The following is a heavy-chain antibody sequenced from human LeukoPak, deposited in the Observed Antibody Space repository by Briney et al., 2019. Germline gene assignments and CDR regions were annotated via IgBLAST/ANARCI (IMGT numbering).Heavy chain of an antibody. CDR2: VSAYNGKT. V-gene: IGHV1-18*04. CDR1: GYTFTSYY. Sequence: ASVRVSCKASGYTFTSYYVHWVRQAPGQGLEWMGWVSAYNGKTNYAQSLQDRVTMTTDTSTSTVYMELRSLRSHDTALYYCARGDTFLPTHYFDPWGQGTLVTVSS. D-gene: IGHD2/OR15-2a*01. CDR3: ARGDTFLPTHYFDP. J-gene: IGHJ5*02.